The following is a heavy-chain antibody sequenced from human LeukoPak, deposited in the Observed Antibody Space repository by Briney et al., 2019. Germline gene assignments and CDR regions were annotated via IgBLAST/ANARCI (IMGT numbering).Heavy chain of an antibody. CDR3: ARARILTGYPYYYYYGMDV. D-gene: IGHD3-9*01. Sequence: ASVKVSCKASGGTFSSYAISWVRPAPGKGLEWMGRIIPILGIANYAQKFQGRVTITSDKSTSTAYMELSSLRSEDTAVYYCARARILTGYPYYYYYGMDVWGQGTTVTVSS. CDR1: GGTFSSYA. V-gene: IGHV1-69*04. J-gene: IGHJ6*02. CDR2: IIPILGIA.